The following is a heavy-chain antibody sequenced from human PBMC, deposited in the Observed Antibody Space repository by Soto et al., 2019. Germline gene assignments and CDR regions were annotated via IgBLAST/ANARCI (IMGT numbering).Heavy chain of an antibody. Sequence: SEALFLTWAFYGGVFRGFYWGWIRQPPGKGLEWIGEINHSGSTNYNPSLKSRVTMSVDTSQNQFSLRLISVTAADTAMYFCVRIRYQLPSSVLWLDPWGQGTPVTVSS. CDR2: INHSGST. D-gene: IGHD3-16*01. CDR1: GGVFRGFY. CDR3: VRIRYQLPSSVLWLDP. V-gene: IGHV4-34*01. J-gene: IGHJ5*02.